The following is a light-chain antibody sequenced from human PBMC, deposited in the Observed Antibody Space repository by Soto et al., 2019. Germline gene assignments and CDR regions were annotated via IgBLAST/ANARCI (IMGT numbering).Light chain of an antibody. CDR3: CSYAGSPRYV. V-gene: IGLV2-11*01. J-gene: IGLJ1*01. Sequence: QSALTQPRSVSGSPGQSVTISCTGTSSDVGRYNYVSWYQQHPGKAPKVMIYDVSERPSGVPDRFSGSKSGNTASLTISGLQPADGRDYYCCSYAGSPRYV. CDR2: DVS. CDR1: SSDVGRYNY.